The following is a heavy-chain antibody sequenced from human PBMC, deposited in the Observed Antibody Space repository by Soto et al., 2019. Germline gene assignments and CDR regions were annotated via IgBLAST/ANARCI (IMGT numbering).Heavy chain of an antibody. Sequence: QVQLQESGPGLVKPSQTLSLTCTVSGGSISSGDYYWSWIRQPPGKGLEWIGYIYYSGSTYYNPSLKSRVTISVDTSKYQFALKLSSVTAADPAGYYCARAMVVTKNWFDPWGQEPWSPSPQ. V-gene: IGHV4-30-4*01. CDR1: GGSISSGDYY. J-gene: IGHJ5*02. D-gene: IGHD2-21*02. CDR2: IYYSGST. CDR3: ARAMVVTKNWFDP.